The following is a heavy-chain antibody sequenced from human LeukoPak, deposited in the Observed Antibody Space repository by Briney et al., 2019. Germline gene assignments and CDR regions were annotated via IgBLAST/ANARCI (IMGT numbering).Heavy chain of an antibody. CDR1: GFTFSSYW. V-gene: IGHV3-74*01. CDR3: ARYNWNSAPFDY. D-gene: IGHD1-7*01. J-gene: IGHJ4*02. CDR2: INSDGSST. Sequence: GGSLRLSCAASGFTFSSYWMHWVRQAPGKGLVWVARINSDGSSTSYADSVKGRFTISRDSAKNTLYLEMNSLRAEDTAVYYCARYNWNSAPFDYWGQGTLVTVSS.